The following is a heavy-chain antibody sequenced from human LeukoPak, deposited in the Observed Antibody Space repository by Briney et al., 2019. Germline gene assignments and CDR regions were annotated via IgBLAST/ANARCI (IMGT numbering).Heavy chain of an antibody. V-gene: IGHV3-9*01. D-gene: IGHD3-10*01. Sequence: PGRSLRLSCAASGFTFDDYAMHWVRQAPGKGLEWVSGISWYSGSIGYADSVKGRFTISRDNAKNSLYLQMNSLRAEDTALYYCAKDKGSGSYYNYYYYGMDVWGQGTTVTVSS. CDR3: AKDKGSGSYYNYYYYGMDV. J-gene: IGHJ6*02. CDR1: GFTFDDYA. CDR2: ISWYSGSI.